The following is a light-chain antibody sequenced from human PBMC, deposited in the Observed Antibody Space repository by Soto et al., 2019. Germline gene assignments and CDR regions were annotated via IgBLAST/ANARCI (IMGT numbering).Light chain of an antibody. V-gene: IGLV2-11*01. J-gene: IGLJ1*01. CDR1: SSDVGGYNY. CDR2: DVS. CDR3: GSYAGSYSFV. Sequence: QSVLTQPRSVSGSPGQSVTISCTGTSSDVGGYNYVSWYQQHPGKAPKLMIYDVSRRPSGVPDRFSGSKSGNTASLSISGLQAEDEADYYCGSYAGSYSFVVGSGTKVTVL.